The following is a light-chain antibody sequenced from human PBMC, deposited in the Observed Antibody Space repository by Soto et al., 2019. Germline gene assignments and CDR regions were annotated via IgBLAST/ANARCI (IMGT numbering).Light chain of an antibody. V-gene: IGKV3-15*01. J-gene: IGKJ1*01. CDR3: QQYNNWPRWT. Sequence: EIVMTQAPATLSVSPGERATLSCRASQSVSRNLAWYQQTPGQAPRLLIYGASTRANGIPARFSGSGSGTELTLTISSLQSEDFAVYDCQQYNNWPRWTFGQGTKVDIK. CDR1: QSVSRN. CDR2: GAS.